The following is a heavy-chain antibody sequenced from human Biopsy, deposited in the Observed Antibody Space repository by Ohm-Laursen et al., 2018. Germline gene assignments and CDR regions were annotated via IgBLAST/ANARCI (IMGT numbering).Heavy chain of an antibody. CDR2: INHSGRT. Sequence: GTLSLTCAVYGESFNGYYWSWIRQTPGKGLEWIGEINHSGRTNYNPSLKSRVTISVDTSKNQFSLKVRSVTAADTAVYYCVRGVDYYDPYHYYVLDVWGQGTTVTVSS. CDR3: VRGVDYYDPYHYYVLDV. D-gene: IGHD3-22*01. J-gene: IGHJ6*02. CDR1: GESFNGYY. V-gene: IGHV4-34*01.